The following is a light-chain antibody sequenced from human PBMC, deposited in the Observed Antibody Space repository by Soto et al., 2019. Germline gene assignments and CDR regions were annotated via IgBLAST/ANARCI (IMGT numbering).Light chain of an antibody. CDR2: DVS. Sequence: QSALPQPRSVSGSPGQSGTISCSGTSSDVGGSNYVAWYQQHPGKAPNLMIYDVSKRPSAVPDRFSGSKSGNTASLTISGLQAEDEADYYCCSYAGSYPYVFGTGTKLTVL. CDR1: SSDVGGSNY. V-gene: IGLV2-11*01. J-gene: IGLJ1*01. CDR3: CSYAGSYPYV.